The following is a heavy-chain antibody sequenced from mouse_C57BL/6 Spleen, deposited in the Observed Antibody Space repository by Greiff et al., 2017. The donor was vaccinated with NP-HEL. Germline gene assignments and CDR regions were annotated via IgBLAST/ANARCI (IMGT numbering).Heavy chain of an antibody. CDR3: ARGDSSGYDAMDY. CDR1: GYAFSSSW. D-gene: IGHD3-2*02. J-gene: IGHJ4*01. Sequence: VKLVESGPELVKPGASVKISCKASGYAFSSSWMNWVKQRPGKGLEWIGRIYPGDGDTNYNGKFKGKATLTADKSSSTAYMQLSSLTSEDSAVYFCARGDSSGYDAMDYWGKGTSVTVSS. CDR2: IYPGDGDT. V-gene: IGHV1-82*01.